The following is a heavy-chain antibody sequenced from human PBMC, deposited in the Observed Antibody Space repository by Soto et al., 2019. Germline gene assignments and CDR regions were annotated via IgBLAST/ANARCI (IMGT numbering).Heavy chain of an antibody. V-gene: IGHV4-30-2*01. CDR1: GGSISSGGYS. Sequence: SETLSLTCAVSGGSISSGGYSWSWIRQPPGKGLEWIGYIYHSGSTYYNPSLKSRVTISVDTSKNQFSLKLSSVTAADTAVYYCVYGSGDIGYWGQGTLVTVSS. J-gene: IGHJ4*02. CDR3: VYGSGDIGY. D-gene: IGHD3-10*01. CDR2: IYHSGST.